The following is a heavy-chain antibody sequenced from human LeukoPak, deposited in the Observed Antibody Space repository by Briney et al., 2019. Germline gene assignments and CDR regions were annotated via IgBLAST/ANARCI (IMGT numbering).Heavy chain of an antibody. V-gene: IGHV3-33*01. CDR3: ARGQYDFWSCYLLY. J-gene: IGHJ4*02. CDR1: GFTFSSYG. Sequence: GGSLRLSCAASGFTFSSYGMHWVRQAPGKGLEWVAVIWYDGSNKYYADSVKGRFTISRDNSKNTLYLQMNSLRAEDTAVYYCARGQYDFWSCYLLYWGQGTLVTVSS. CDR2: IWYDGSNK. D-gene: IGHD3-3*01.